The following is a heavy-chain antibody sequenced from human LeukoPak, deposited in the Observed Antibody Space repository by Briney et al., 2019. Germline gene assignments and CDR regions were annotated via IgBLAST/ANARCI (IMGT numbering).Heavy chain of an antibody. CDR2: INPNSGGT. CDR3: ARDTRSTYYDYVWDLTNPENRYYFDY. V-gene: IGHV1-2*02. CDR1: GYTFTGYY. J-gene: IGHJ4*02. D-gene: IGHD3-16*01. Sequence: GASVKVSCKASGYTFTGYYMHWVRQAPGQGLEWMGWINPNSGGTNYAQKFQGRVTMTRDTSISTAYMELSRLRSDDTAVYYCARDTRSTYYDYVWDLTNPENRYYFDYWGQGTLVTVSS.